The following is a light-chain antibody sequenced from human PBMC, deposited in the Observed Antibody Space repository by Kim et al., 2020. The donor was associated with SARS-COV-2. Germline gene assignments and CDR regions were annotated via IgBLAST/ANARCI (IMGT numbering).Light chain of an antibody. Sequence: NFMLTQPHSVSESQGKTVTISCTRSSGSIASNYVQWYQQRPGSAPTTVIYEDNQRPSGVPDRFSGSIDSSSNSASLTISGLKTEDEADYYCQSYDSSHREVFGGGTQLTVL. CDR2: EDN. J-gene: IGLJ2*01. CDR3: QSYDSSHREV. V-gene: IGLV6-57*03. CDR1: SGSIASNY.